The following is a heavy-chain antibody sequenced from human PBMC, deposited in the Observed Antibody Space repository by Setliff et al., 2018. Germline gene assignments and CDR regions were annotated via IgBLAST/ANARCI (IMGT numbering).Heavy chain of an antibody. Sequence: SETLSLTCTVSGGSISSHYWNWIRQPPGKGLEWIGYIFYSGSTNYNPSLKSRVTVSVDTSKNQFSLKLSSVTAADTAVYYCARVFYYGSGSYLYYFDSWGQGTLVTVSS. CDR2: IFYSGST. CDR3: ARVFYYGSGSYLYYFDS. J-gene: IGHJ4*02. V-gene: IGHV4-59*11. D-gene: IGHD3-10*01. CDR1: GGSISSHY.